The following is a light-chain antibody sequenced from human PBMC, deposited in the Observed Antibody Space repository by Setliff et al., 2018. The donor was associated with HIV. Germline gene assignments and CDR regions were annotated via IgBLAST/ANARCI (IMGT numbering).Light chain of an antibody. CDR2: QAT. CDR1: SSDIGRCNL. Sequence: QSVLAQPASVSGSPGQPITISCTGTSSDIGRCNLVSWYQQYPGKAPKLMIYQATKRPSGVSNRFSGSKSGNTASLTISGLQAEDEADYYCCSNTGSNTYVFGSGTKVTVL. CDR3: CSNTGSNTYV. V-gene: IGLV2-23*01. J-gene: IGLJ1*01.